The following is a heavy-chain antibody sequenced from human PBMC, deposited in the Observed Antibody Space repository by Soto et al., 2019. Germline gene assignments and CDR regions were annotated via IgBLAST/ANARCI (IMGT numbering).Heavy chain of an antibody. CDR1: GFTFSRYV. V-gene: IGHV3-23*01. J-gene: IGHJ6*03. CDR2: ISGSGGGT. D-gene: IGHD3-16*01. CDR3: ARPEGDYFYNHMDV. Sequence: GVSLRLSCAASGFTFSRYVMSWVRQAPGKGLEWVSVISGSGGGTYYADSVKGRFTISRDNSKNTLYLQMKSLRAEDSAVYYCARPEGDYFYNHMDVWGKGTTVTVSS.